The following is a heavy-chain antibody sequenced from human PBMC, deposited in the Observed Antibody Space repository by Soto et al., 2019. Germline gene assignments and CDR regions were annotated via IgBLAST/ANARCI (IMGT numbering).Heavy chain of an antibody. CDR3: ARGSNRLRIVVVPAAIGSNWFDP. V-gene: IGHV4-34*01. D-gene: IGHD2-2*02. CDR2: INHSGST. Sequence: PSETLSLTCAVYGVSFSGYYWSWIRQPPGKGLEWIGEINHSGSTNYNPSLKSRVTISVDTSKNQFSLKLSSVTAADTAVYYCARGSNRLRIVVVPAAIGSNWFDPWGQGTLVTVSS. CDR1: GVSFSGYY. J-gene: IGHJ5*02.